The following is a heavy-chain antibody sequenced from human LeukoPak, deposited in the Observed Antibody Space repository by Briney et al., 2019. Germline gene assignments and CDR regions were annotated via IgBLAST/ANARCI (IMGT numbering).Heavy chain of an antibody. CDR3: AKRRHDYGAFFYYDY. J-gene: IGHJ4*02. CDR2: ISWNSGSI. Sequence: PGGSLRLSCAGYGFTFDDKGMHRLRQAPGKGLEWVSGISWNSGSIGYADSVKGRFTISRDNAKNSLYLQMNSLRAEDMALYYCAKRRHDYGAFFYYDYRGQGTLVTVSS. D-gene: IGHD4-17*01. V-gene: IGHV3-9*03. CDR1: GFTFDDKG.